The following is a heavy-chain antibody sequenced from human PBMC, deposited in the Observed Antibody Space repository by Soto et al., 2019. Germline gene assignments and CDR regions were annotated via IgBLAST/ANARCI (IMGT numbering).Heavy chain of an antibody. CDR2: IYYSGST. V-gene: IGHV4-59*01. CDR3: ARESLISYGVFDY. CDR1: GGSISSYY. Sequence: QVQLQESGPGLVKPSETLSLTCTVSGGSISSYYWSWIRQPLGKGLEWIGYIYYSGSTNYNPSLKSRVTISVDTSKNQFSLKLSSVTAADTAVYYCARESLISYGVFDYWGQGTLVTVSS. J-gene: IGHJ4*02. D-gene: IGHD5-18*01.